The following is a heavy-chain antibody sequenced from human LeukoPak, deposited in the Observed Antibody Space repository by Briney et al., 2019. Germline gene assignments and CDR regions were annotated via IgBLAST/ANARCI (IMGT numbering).Heavy chain of an antibody. V-gene: IGHV4-34*01. D-gene: IGHD4-17*01. CDR3: ARAKSTVSTYFDS. Sequence: SETLSLTCAVHGGSFSGYYWAWIRQPPGKGLEWIGEINPGGTTNYHPSLKRRVTISADTSKSQFSLELRSVTTADTAVFYCARAKSTVSTYFDSWGQGSLVTVSS. CDR1: GGSFSGYY. J-gene: IGHJ4*02. CDR2: INPGGTT.